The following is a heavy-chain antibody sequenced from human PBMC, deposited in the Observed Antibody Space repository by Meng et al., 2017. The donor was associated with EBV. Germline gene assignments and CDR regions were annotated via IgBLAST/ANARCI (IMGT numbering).Heavy chain of an antibody. Sequence: QAGGGVKQSRSLVKVSCKTSGGILRSFAISWGRQAPGQGREWMGGIIPLFQTTHYAQNFQGRLHIIADESSATTYMELSSLRSEDTAIYYCASAEHYGDYVFEYWGQGTLVTVSS. CDR2: IIPLFQTT. CDR3: ASAEHYGDYVFEY. D-gene: IGHD4-17*01. J-gene: IGHJ4*02. V-gene: IGHV1-69*01. CDR1: GGILRSFA.